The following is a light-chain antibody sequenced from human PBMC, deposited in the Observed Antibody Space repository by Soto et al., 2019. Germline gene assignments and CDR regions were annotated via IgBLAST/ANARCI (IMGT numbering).Light chain of an antibody. CDR2: GES. J-gene: IGKJ1*01. V-gene: IGKV3-20*01. Sequence: VLRQSPCTLAVSPGERATLSCRASQSVSGNNLAWYQQKPGRPPRLLIYGESSRASGVPERFSGSGSGTNFTLTINRLEPEDFAVYYCQQCDGTSWTFGQGTKVDIK. CDR1: QSVSGNN. CDR3: QQCDGTSWT.